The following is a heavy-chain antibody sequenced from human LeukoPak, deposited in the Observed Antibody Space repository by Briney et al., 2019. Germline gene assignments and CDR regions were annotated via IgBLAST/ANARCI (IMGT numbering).Heavy chain of an antibody. J-gene: IGHJ4*02. Sequence: PGGSLRLSCAASGFTVSSNYMSWVRQAPGKGLEWVSVIYSGGSTYYADSVKGRFTISRDNSKNTLYLQMNSLRAEDTAVYYCARDSGHYYDCSGYPAWGYFDYWGQGTLVTVSS. D-gene: IGHD3-22*01. V-gene: IGHV3-66*01. CDR3: ARDSGHYYDCSGYPAWGYFDY. CDR2: IYSGGST. CDR1: GFTVSSNY.